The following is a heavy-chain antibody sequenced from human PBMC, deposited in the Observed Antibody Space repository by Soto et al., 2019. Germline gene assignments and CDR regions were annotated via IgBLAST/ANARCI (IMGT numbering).Heavy chain of an antibody. CDR3: ARDGVLLWFGELNDAFDI. CDR1: GYTFTSYG. Sequence: QVQLVQSGAEVKKPGASVKVSCKASGYTFTSYGISWVRQAPGQGLEWMGWISAYNGNTNYAQKLQGRATMTTDTSTSTAYMELRSLRSDDTAVYYCARDGVLLWFGELNDAFDIWGQGTMVTVSS. CDR2: ISAYNGNT. D-gene: IGHD3-10*01. J-gene: IGHJ3*02. V-gene: IGHV1-18*04.